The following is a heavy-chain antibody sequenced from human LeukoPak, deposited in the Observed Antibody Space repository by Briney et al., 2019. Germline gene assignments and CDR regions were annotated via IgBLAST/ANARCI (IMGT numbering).Heavy chain of an antibody. Sequence: SVKVSCKASGGTFSSYAISWVRQAPGQGLEWMGGIIPIFGTANYAQKFQGRVTITTDESTSTAYMELSSLRSEDTAVYYCARGDCSSTSCYYMDVWGKGTTVTVSS. CDR2: IIPIFGTA. CDR3: ARGDCSSTSCYYMDV. V-gene: IGHV1-69*05. J-gene: IGHJ6*03. D-gene: IGHD2-2*01. CDR1: GGTFSSYA.